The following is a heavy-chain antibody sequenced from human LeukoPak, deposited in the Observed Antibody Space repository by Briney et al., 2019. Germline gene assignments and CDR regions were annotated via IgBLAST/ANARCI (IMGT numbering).Heavy chain of an antibody. D-gene: IGHD1-20*01. CDR1: GFTFSSYA. J-gene: IGHJ4*02. CDR3: AKDSLTGGFDY. V-gene: IGHV3-23*01. Sequence: GGSLRLSCAASGFTFSSYAMSWVRQAPGKGLEWVSAIGGSGGSTYYADSVKGRFTISRDNSKNTLYLQLNSLRAEDTALYYCAKDSLTGGFDYWGQGTLVTVSS. CDR2: IGGSGGST.